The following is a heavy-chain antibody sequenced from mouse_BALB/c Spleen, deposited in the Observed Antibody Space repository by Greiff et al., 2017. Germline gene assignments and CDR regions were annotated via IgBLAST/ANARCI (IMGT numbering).Heavy chain of an antibody. CDR3: ARRSMITTGDAMDY. J-gene: IGHJ4*01. CDR1: GFTFSSYA. CDR2: ISSGGSYT. Sequence: EVNVVESGGGLVKPGGSLKLSCAASGFTFSSYAMSWVRQTPEKRLEWVATISSGGSYTYYPDSVKGRFTISRDNAKNTLYLQMSSLRSEDTAMYYCARRSMITTGDAMDYWGQGTSVTVSS. D-gene: IGHD2-4*01. V-gene: IGHV5-9-3*01.